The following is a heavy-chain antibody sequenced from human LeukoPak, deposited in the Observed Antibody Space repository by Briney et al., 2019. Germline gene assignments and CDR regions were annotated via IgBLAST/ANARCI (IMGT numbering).Heavy chain of an antibody. D-gene: IGHD6-13*01. Sequence: GGSLRLSCSGSGFTISPYWMHWVRQAPGQGLVWVSHINSDGTSTSYADSVKGRFTISRDNAKNTLYLQMISLRAEDTGVYYCARGGEAGAGVYYWFDPWGLGTLVTVSS. CDR2: INSDGTST. CDR3: ARGGEAGAGVYYWFDP. V-gene: IGHV3-74*01. J-gene: IGHJ5*02. CDR1: GFTISPYW.